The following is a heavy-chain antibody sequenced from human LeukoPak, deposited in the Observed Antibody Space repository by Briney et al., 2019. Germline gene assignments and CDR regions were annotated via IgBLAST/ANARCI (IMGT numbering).Heavy chain of an antibody. Sequence: ASVKVSCKASGGTFSSYAIGWVRQAPGQGLEWMGGIIPIFGTANYAQKFQGRVTITTDESTSTAYMELSSLRSEDTAVYYCARDGGIAARPNWFDPWGQGTLVTVSS. CDR1: GGTFSSYA. J-gene: IGHJ5*02. D-gene: IGHD6-6*01. CDR3: ARDGGIAARPNWFDP. V-gene: IGHV1-69*05. CDR2: IIPIFGTA.